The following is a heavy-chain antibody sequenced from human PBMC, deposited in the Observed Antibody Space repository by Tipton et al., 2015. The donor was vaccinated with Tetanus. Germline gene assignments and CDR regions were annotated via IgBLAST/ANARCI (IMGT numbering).Heavy chain of an antibody. Sequence: SLRLSCAASGFTFSSYAMTWVRQAPGKGLEWVANIKRDGSEKFYVESVKGRFTISRDNARNSLYLQMNSLRAEDTAVYFCASTASCSYWGKGTLVTVSS. J-gene: IGHJ4*02. CDR3: ASTASCSY. D-gene: IGHD3-10*02. V-gene: IGHV3-7*01. CDR2: IKRDGSEK. CDR1: GFTFSSYA.